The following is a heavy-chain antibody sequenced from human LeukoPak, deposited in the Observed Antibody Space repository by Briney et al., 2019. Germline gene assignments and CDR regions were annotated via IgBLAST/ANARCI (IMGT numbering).Heavy chain of an antibody. D-gene: IGHD5-18*01. CDR2: ISGYGGTT. J-gene: IGHJ4*02. CDR1: GFTFDNYA. Sequence: QTGGSLRLSCAASGFTFDNYAMHWVRQAPGKGLEWVSLISGYGGTTYYADSVNGRFIISRDNSKNSLYLQMNSLRTEDTALYYCAKDIGGFSYAADYWGQGTLVTVSS. CDR3: AKDIGGFSYAADY. V-gene: IGHV3-43*02.